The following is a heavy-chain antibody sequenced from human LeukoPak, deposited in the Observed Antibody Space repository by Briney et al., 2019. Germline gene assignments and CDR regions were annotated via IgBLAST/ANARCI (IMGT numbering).Heavy chain of an antibody. J-gene: IGHJ5*02. D-gene: IGHD1-1*01. CDR2: INTDGSST. V-gene: IGHV3-74*01. CDR1: GFTFSSYW. CDR3: ARSAGTWFDP. Sequence: GGSLRLSCAASGFTFSSYWMHWFRQAPGKGLVWVSHINTDGSSTTYADSVKGRFTISRDNAKNSLYLQMNSLRVEDTAVYYCARSAGTWFDPWGQGTLVTVSS.